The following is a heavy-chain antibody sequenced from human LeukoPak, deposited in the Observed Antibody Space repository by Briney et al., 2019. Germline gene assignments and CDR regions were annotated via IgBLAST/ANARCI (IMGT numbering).Heavy chain of an antibody. J-gene: IGHJ5*02. Sequence: SETLSLTSAISADSASSNSAAWNWIRQSPSRGVEWLRSTYYMSEWYNDYAAFVKSRITINPDTSKNLISLQLNSVTREDTAVYYCARASGTEGGFDPWGQGTLVTVSS. CDR3: ARASGTEGGFDP. D-gene: IGHD6-13*01. CDR1: ADSASSNSAA. CDR2: TYYMSEWYN. V-gene: IGHV6-1*01.